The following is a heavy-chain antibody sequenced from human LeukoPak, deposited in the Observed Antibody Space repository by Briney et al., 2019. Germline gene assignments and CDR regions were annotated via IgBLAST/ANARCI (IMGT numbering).Heavy chain of an antibody. CDR2: IYYSGST. CDR1: GGSISSSSYY. D-gene: IGHD3-10*01. Sequence: SETLSLTCTVSGGSISSSSYYWGWIRQPPGKGLEWIGSIYYSGSTYYNPSLKSRVTISVDTSKNQFSLKLSSVTAADTAVHYCARDYGGPTGYWGQGTLVTVSS. V-gene: IGHV4-39*07. J-gene: IGHJ4*02. CDR3: ARDYGGPTGY.